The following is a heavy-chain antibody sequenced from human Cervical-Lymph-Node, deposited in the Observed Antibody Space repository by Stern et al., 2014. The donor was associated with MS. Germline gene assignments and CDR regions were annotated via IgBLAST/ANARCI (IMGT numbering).Heavy chain of an antibody. CDR2: IIPFVGTA. D-gene: IGHD3-10*01. J-gene: IGHJ5*02. CDR3: ARGAGDNWFDP. Sequence: VQLVESGADVKKPGSSVRVSCKASGGISWLRQAPGQGLEWMGGIIPFVGTANYAQKVQGRLTIIADTSTNTNSMELSSLRSDDTAVYYCARGAGDNWFDPWGQGTLVSVSS. V-gene: IGHV1-69*06. CDR1: GG.